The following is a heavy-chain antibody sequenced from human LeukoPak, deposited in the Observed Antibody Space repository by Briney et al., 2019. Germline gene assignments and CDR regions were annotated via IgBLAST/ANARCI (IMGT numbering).Heavy chain of an antibody. D-gene: IGHD1-26*01. Sequence: GGSLRLSCAASGFTFSNYAMSWVSQAPGKGLYWVSAIVGSGDTTYYTNSVKGRFAISRDNSKNTLYLHMNSLRAEDTAVYYCAKGTRSSPNDAADIWGQGTMVTVSS. CDR3: AKGTRSSPNDAADI. CDR2: IVGSGDTT. V-gene: IGHV3-23*01. CDR1: GFTFSNYA. J-gene: IGHJ3*02.